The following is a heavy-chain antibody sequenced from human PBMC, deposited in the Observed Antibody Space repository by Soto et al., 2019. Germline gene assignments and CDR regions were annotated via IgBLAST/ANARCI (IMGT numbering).Heavy chain of an antibody. Sequence: GGSLRPSCAACGFTFSSYGMHWVRQAPGKGLEWVAVISYDGSNKYYADSVKGRFTISRDNSKNTLYLQMNSLRAEDTAVYYCAKVVLSNYYYYGMDVWGQGTTVTVSS. V-gene: IGHV3-30*18. CDR3: AKVVLSNYYYYGMDV. J-gene: IGHJ6*02. CDR2: ISYDGSNK. CDR1: GFTFSSYG. D-gene: IGHD4-4*01.